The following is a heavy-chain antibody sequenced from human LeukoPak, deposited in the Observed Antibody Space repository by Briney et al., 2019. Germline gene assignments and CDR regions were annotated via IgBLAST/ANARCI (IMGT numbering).Heavy chain of an antibody. V-gene: IGHV1-2*02. CDR3: ARNTAMVVDRVNNPTGFDY. CDR1: GYTFTGYY. J-gene: IGHJ4*02. D-gene: IGHD5-18*01. Sequence: ASVKVSCKASGYTFTGYYMHWVRQAPGQGLEWMGWINPNSGGTNYAQKFQGRVTMTRDTSISTAYMELSRLRSDDTAVYYCARNTAMVVDRVNNPTGFDYWGQGTLVTVSS. CDR2: INPNSGGT.